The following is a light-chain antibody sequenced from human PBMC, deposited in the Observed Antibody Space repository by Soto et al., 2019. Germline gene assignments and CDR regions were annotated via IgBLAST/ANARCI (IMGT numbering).Light chain of an antibody. CDR1: NSDVGNYNL. CDR2: EGS. Sequence: QSVLTQPASVSGSPGQSITISCTGTNSDVGNYNLVSWYQQHPGKAPKLIIYEGSKRPSGVSDRFSGSKSGDTASLTISGLQAEDEAGYYCCSYAGSSTFVFGGGTKLTVL. V-gene: IGLV2-23*03. J-gene: IGLJ2*01. CDR3: CSYAGSSTFV.